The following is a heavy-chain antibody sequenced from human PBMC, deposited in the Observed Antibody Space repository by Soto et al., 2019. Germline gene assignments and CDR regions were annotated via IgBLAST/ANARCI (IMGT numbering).Heavy chain of an antibody. V-gene: IGHV1-69*01. CDR1: GDTFLISA. J-gene: IGHJ5*02. CDR2: LVPLFGGS. Sequence: QVQLAQSGAAVRKPGSSMKVSCKASGDTFLISAVTWLRQVPGQGLEWVGGLVPLFGGSQYGPKFEGRVTFTADESTRTAYMELNHLTSDDTAVYYCATDLGGSAPVDHWGQRTLVTVSS. D-gene: IGHD3-16*01. CDR3: ATDLGGSAPVDH.